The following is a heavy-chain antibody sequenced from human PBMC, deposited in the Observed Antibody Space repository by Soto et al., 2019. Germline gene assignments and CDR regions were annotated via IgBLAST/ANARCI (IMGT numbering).Heavy chain of an antibody. J-gene: IGHJ6*02. CDR3: ARHKAPYCSGGSCLAYGMDV. V-gene: IGHV5-51*01. CDR1: GYSFTSYW. CDR2: IYPGDSDT. Sequence: PGESLKISCKGSGYSFTSYWIGWVRQMPGKGLEWMGIIYPGDSDTRYSPSFQGQVTISADKSISTAYLQWSSLKASDTAMYYCARHKAPYCSGGSCLAYGMDVWGQGTTVTVSS. D-gene: IGHD2-15*01.